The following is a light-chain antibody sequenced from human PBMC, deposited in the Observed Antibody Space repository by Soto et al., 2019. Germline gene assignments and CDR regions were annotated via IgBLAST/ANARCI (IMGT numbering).Light chain of an antibody. J-gene: IGKJ3*01. CDR1: QGISSA. CDR3: QQFNSYPLT. V-gene: IGKV1-13*02. CDR2: HAS. Sequence: AIPLTQSPSSLSASVGDRVTITCRASQGISSALAWYQQKPGKAPKLLIYHASNLESGVPSRFSGSGSGTEFSLTISSVQPEDFATYYCQQFNSYPLTFGRGTKVDIK.